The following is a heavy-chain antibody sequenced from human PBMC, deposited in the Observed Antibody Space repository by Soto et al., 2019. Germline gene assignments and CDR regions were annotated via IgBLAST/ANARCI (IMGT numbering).Heavy chain of an antibody. CDR3: ARQGKPIYSLDY. CDR2: IYYSVST. Sequence: QVQLQESGPGLVKPSETLSLTCTVSGGSISSYYWSWIRQPPGKGLEWIGYIYYSVSTNYNPSLKSRVTISVDTSKNQFSLKLSSVTAADTAVYYCARQGKPIYSLDYWGQGTLVTVSS. CDR1: GGSISSYY. V-gene: IGHV4-59*08. D-gene: IGHD4-4*01. J-gene: IGHJ4*02.